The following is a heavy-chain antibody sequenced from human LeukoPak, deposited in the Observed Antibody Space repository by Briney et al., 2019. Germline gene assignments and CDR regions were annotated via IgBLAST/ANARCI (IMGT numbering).Heavy chain of an antibody. D-gene: IGHD6-19*01. Sequence: GGSLRLSCAASGFNFSSFGVNWVRQGPGKGLEWVSGISFIVSTWSADSVKGRFTISRDNSKNTVYLQMNSLRDDDTAVYYCAKGTSSLNYDAFDIWGQGTLVTVSS. CDR2: ISFIVST. CDR3: AKGTSSLNYDAFDI. J-gene: IGHJ3*02. V-gene: IGHV3-23*01. CDR1: GFNFSSFG.